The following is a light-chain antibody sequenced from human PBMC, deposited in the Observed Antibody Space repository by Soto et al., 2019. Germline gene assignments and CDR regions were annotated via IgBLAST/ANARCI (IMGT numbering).Light chain of an antibody. V-gene: IGLV3-21*02. Sequence: SYELTQPPSVSVAPGQTARITCDRNNIGSKSVHWYQQKPGQAPVLVVYADSDRPSGIPERFSGSNSWNTATLTISRVEAGDEADYFCQVWDSSSDHYVFGTGTKLTVL. CDR1: NIGSKS. J-gene: IGLJ1*01. CDR3: QVWDSSSDHYV. CDR2: ADS.